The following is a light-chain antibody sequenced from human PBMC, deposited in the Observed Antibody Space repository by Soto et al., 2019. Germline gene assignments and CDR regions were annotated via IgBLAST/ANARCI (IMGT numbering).Light chain of an antibody. CDR3: SSYTSSSTLYV. J-gene: IGLJ1*01. Sequence: QSVLTQPASVSGSPGQSITISCTGTSSDVGGYNYASWYQQHPGKVPKLMIYDVSNRPSGVSNRFSGSKSGNTASLTISGLQAEDEADYYCSSYTSSSTLYVFGTGTKLTVL. CDR2: DVS. V-gene: IGLV2-14*01. CDR1: SSDVGGYNY.